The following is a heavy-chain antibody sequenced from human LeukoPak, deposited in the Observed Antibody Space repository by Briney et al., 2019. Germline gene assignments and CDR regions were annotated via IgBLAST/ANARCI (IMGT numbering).Heavy chain of an antibody. Sequence: PGGSLRLSCAASGSTFSSYGMHWVRQAPGKGLEGVAFIRYDGSNKYYADSVKGRFTISRDNSKNTLYLQMNSLRAEDTAVYYCAKDLNDFWSGYSYGNNWFDPWGQGTLVTVSS. D-gene: IGHD3-3*01. V-gene: IGHV3-30*02. CDR3: AKDLNDFWSGYSYGNNWFDP. CDR1: GSTFSSYG. J-gene: IGHJ5*02. CDR2: IRYDGSNK.